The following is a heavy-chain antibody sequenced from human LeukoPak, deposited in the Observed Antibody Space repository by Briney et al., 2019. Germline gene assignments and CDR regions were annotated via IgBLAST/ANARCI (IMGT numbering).Heavy chain of an antibody. J-gene: IGHJ4*02. CDR1: GGSISSSSYY. Sequence: PSETPSLTCTVSGGSISSSSYYWGWIRQPPGKGLEWIGSIYYSGSTYYNPSLKSRVTISVDTSKNQFSLKLSSVTAADTAVYYCARGGGMTTGEAIDYWGQGTLVTVSS. CDR3: ARGGGMTTGEAIDY. D-gene: IGHD4-17*01. CDR2: IYYSGST. V-gene: IGHV4-39*07.